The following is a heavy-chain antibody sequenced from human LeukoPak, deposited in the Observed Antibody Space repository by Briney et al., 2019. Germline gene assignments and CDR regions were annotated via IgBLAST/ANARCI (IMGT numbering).Heavy chain of an antibody. CDR3: TTGGPITIFGIDAFDI. J-gene: IGHJ3*02. CDR2: IKSKTDGGTT. CDR1: GFTFSNAW. V-gene: IGHV3-15*01. Sequence: NPGGSLRLSCAASGFTFSNAWMSWVRQAPGKGLEWVGRIKSKTDGGTTDYAAPVKGGFTISRDDSKNTLYLQMNSLKTEDTAVYYCTTGGPITIFGIDAFDIWGQGTMVTVSS. D-gene: IGHD3-3*01.